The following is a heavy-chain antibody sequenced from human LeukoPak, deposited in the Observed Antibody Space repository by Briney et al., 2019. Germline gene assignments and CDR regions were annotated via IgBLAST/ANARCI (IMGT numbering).Heavy chain of an antibody. Sequence: ASVKVSCKASGGTFSSYAISWVRQAPGQGLEWMGGIIPIFGTANYAQKFQGRVTITTDESTSTGYMELSSLRSEDTAVYYCARVSDYGGNSVANYFDYWGQGTLVTVSS. V-gene: IGHV1-69*05. CDR1: GGTFSSYA. CDR3: ARVSDYGGNSVANYFDY. CDR2: IIPIFGTA. D-gene: IGHD4-23*01. J-gene: IGHJ4*02.